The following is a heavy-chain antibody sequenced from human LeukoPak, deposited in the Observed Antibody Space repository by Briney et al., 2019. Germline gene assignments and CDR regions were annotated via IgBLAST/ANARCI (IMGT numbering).Heavy chain of an antibody. V-gene: IGHV5-51*01. D-gene: IGHD3-22*01. CDR3: AGQGYYYDSIGVTSWFDP. CDR1: GYSFTSYW. Sequence: GESLKISCKGSGYSFTSYWIGWVRQMPGKGLEWMGIIYPGDSDTRYSPSFQGQVTISADKSISTAYLQWSSLKASDTAMYYCAGQGYYYDSIGVTSWFDPWGQGTLVTVSS. J-gene: IGHJ5*02. CDR2: IYPGDSDT.